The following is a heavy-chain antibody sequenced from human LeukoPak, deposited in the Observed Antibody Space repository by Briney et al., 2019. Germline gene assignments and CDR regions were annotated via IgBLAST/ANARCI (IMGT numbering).Heavy chain of an antibody. CDR1: GFTFSSYS. D-gene: IGHD4-23*01. V-gene: IGHV3-48*04. CDR2: ISSSSSTI. J-gene: IGHJ1*01. Sequence: GGSLRLSCAASGFTFSSYSMNWVRQAPGKGLEWVSYISSSSSTIYYADSVKGRFTISRDNAKNSLYLQMNSLRAEDTAVYYCARDGNYGGNSIYFQHWGQGTLVTVSS. CDR3: ARDGNYGGNSIYFQH.